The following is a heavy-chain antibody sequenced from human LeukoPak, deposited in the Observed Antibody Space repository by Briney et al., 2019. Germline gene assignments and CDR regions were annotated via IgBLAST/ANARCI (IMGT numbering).Heavy chain of an antibody. CDR2: IIPIFGTA. CDR3: ARGDITGTTGY. Sequence: GASVKVSCKISGHTLIELSMHWVRQAPGQGLEWMGGIIPIFGTANYAQKFQGRVTITTDESTSTAYMELSSLRSEDTAVYYCARGDITGTTGYWGQGTLVTVSS. CDR1: GHTLIELS. D-gene: IGHD1-7*01. V-gene: IGHV1-69*05. J-gene: IGHJ4*02.